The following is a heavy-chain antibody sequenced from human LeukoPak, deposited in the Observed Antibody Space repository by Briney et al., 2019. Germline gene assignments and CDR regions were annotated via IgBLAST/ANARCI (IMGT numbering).Heavy chain of an antibody. CDR2: INGDGRST. J-gene: IGHJ5*02. Sequence: GGSLRLSCAASGFTFTGHWMHWVRQAPGKGPVWVSRINGDGRSTNYADSVKGRFTISRDNAKNTLYLQMDSLRAEDTAVYYCARGPGVRDGYNSIRWFDPWGQGTLVTVSS. D-gene: IGHD5-24*01. V-gene: IGHV3-74*01. CDR1: GFTFTGHW. CDR3: ARGPGVRDGYNSIRWFDP.